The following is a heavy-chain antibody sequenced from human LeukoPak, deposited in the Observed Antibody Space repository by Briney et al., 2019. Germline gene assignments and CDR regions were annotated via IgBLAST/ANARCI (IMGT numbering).Heavy chain of an antibody. Sequence: PGGSLRLACAASRFIFSSYTMNWVRQAPGKGLEWVASISSSSTYIYYADSMKGRFTISRDNGKTSLYLLMNSLRAEDTAVYYCAREGAVGATDYWGQGTQVTVSS. J-gene: IGHJ4*02. V-gene: IGHV3-21*06. CDR3: AREGAVGATDY. CDR2: ISSSSTYI. CDR1: RFIFSSYT. D-gene: IGHD1-26*01.